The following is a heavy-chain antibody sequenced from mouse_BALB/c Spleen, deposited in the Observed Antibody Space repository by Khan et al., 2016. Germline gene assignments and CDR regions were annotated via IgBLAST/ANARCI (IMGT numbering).Heavy chain of an antibody. J-gene: IGHJ2*01. V-gene: IGHV5-6-5*01. CDR2: ISSGGST. CDR1: GFTFSSYA. CDR3: AREDYGNYGDYFDC. D-gene: IGHD2-1*01. Sequence: QLVESGGGLVKPGGSLKLSCAASGFTFSSYAMSWVRQTPEKRLEWVSSISSGGSTYYPDSVKGRFTISRDNARNILNLQMSSLRSEDTAMYYCAREDYGNYGDYFDCWGQGTTLTVSS.